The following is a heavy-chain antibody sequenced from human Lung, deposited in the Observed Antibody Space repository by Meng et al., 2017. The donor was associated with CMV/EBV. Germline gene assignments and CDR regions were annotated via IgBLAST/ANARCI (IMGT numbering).Heavy chain of an antibody. CDR3: ARILVPADTYYYYGMDG. Sequence: GESXKISCAASEFTFNNYAMHWVRQAPGKGLEWVAVISYDGSNKYYADSVKGRFTISRDNSKNTLSLQMNSLRAEDTAVYYCARILVPADTYYYYGMDGWGQGTTVTVSS. V-gene: IGHV3-30-3*01. CDR1: EFTFNNYA. J-gene: IGHJ6*02. CDR2: ISYDGSNK. D-gene: IGHD2-2*01.